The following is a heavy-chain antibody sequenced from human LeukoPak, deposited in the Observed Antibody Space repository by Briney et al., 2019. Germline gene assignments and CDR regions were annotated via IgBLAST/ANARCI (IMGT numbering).Heavy chain of an antibody. CDR2: IYTSGST. Sequence: SETLSLTCTVSGGSISSYYWSWIRQPAGKGLEWIGRIYTSGSTNYNPSLKSRVTMSVDTSKNQFSLKLSSVTAADTAVYYCARDQVVVPPPPSLYYYYYYMDVWGKGTTVTVSS. CDR1: GGSISSYY. D-gene: IGHD2-2*01. CDR3: ARDQVVVPPPPSLYYYYYYMDV. J-gene: IGHJ6*03. V-gene: IGHV4-4*07.